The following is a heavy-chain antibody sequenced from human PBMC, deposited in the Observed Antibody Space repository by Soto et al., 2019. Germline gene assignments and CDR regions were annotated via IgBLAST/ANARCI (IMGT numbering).Heavy chain of an antibody. D-gene: IGHD3-3*02. J-gene: IGHJ6*02. CDR3: AKDNTFLEWSHYYGMDV. CDR1: GFTFSSYG. CDR2: ISYDGSNK. Sequence: QVQLVESGGGVVQPGRSLRLSCAASGFTFSSYGMHWVRQAPGKGLEWVAVISYDGSNKYYADSVKGRFTISRDNSKNTLYLQMNSLRAEDTAVYYCAKDNTFLEWSHYYGMDVWGQGTTVTVSS. V-gene: IGHV3-30*18.